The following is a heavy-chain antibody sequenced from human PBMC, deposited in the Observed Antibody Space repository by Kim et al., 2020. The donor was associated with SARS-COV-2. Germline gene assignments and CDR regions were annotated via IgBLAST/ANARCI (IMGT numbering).Heavy chain of an antibody. D-gene: IGHD6-19*01. CDR2: INPDGSSA. Sequence: GGSLRLSCAASGFTFGSNWMHWVRQAPGKGLVWVSRINPDGSSARYADSVKGRFTISRDNAKNTLYLQMNSLRGEDTAVYYCVRDSYSSGWYYGMDVWGQGTTVTVSS. V-gene: IGHV3-74*01. CDR1: GFTFGSNW. CDR3: VRDSYSSGWYYGMDV. J-gene: IGHJ6*02.